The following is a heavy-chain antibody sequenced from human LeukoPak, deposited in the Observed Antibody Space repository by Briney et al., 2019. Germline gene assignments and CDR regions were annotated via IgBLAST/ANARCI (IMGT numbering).Heavy chain of an antibody. D-gene: IGHD2-15*01. J-gene: IGHJ6*02. CDR2: INHSGST. CDR3: ASRQDCSGGSCYSGDYYYYYGMDV. V-gene: IGHV4-34*01. Sequence: SETLSLTCAVYGGSFSGYYWGWIRQPPGKGLEWIGEINHSGSTNYNPSLKSRVTISADTSKNQFSLKLSSVTAADTAVYYCASRQDCSGGSCYSGDYYYYYGMDVWGQGTTVTVSS. CDR1: GGSFSGYY.